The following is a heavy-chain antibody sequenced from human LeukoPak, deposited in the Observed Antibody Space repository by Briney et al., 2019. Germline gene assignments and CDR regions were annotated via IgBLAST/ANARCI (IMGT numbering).Heavy chain of an antibody. CDR1: GFTFSTYS. CDR3: ARDDYTSSWYMGY. Sequence: GGSLRLSCAASGFTFSTYSMNWVRQAPGKGLEWVSYISSSTSTIYYADSVKGRFTISRDNAKNSLYLQMNSLRAEDTAVYYCARDDYTSSWYMGYWGQGTLVTVSS. D-gene: IGHD6-13*01. V-gene: IGHV3-48*04. CDR2: ISSSTSTI. J-gene: IGHJ4*02.